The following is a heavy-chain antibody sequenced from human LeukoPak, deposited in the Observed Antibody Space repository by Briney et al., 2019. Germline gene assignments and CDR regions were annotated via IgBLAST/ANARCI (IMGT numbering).Heavy chain of an antibody. J-gene: IGHJ4*02. CDR2: ISGYNDNT. D-gene: IGHD3-22*01. V-gene: IGHV1-18*01. Sequence: ASVKVSCKASRYTFTNYGISWVRQAPGQGLEWMGWISGYNDNTKYAQKLQGRVTMTTGTSMSTAYMELRSLRSDDTTVYYCARNYYDNSGYYYFDYWGQGTLVTVSS. CDR3: ARNYYDNSGYYYFDY. CDR1: RYTFTNYG.